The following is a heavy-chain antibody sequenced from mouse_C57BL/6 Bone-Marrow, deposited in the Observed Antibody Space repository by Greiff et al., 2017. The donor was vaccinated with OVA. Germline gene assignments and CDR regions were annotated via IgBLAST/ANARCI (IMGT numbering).Heavy chain of an antibody. CDR3: ASLITTVVATPNWYFDV. Sequence: DVMLVESGGDLVKPGGSLKLSCAASGFTFSSYGMSWVRQTPDKRLEWVATISSGGSYTYYPDSVKGRFTISRDNAKNTLYLQMSSLKSEDTAMYYCASLITTVVATPNWYFDVWGTGTTVTVSS. CDR2: ISSGGSYT. J-gene: IGHJ1*03. D-gene: IGHD1-1*01. CDR1: GFTFSSYG. V-gene: IGHV5-6*02.